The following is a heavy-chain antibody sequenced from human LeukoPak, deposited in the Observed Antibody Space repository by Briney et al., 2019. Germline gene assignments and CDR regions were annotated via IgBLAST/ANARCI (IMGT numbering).Heavy chain of an antibody. CDR3: ARQSGSSSSTYYYYYMDV. CDR2: AYPGDSGT. J-gene: IGHJ6*03. Sequence: GESLKISCKISGYILTRNWIGWVRQVPGKGLEWMGLAYPGDSGTKYSPSFQGQVTFSVDKSISTAYLQWSSLKASDTAMYYCARQSGSSSSTYYYYYMDVWGKGTTVTVSS. D-gene: IGHD6-6*01. V-gene: IGHV5-51*01. CDR1: GYILTRNW.